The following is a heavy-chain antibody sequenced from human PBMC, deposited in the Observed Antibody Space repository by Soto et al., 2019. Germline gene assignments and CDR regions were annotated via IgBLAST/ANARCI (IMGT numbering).Heavy chain of an antibody. Sequence: QVHLVESVGGVVQPGRSLRLSCIASGFTFSNYGMHWVRQAPGKGLEWVAVMWYDGSNKHYADSVKGRFTISRDNSKITVYLQMNNVGDEATAVIYCARSEEEYGSPGDYWCHGTPVTVSS. J-gene: IGHJ4*01. CDR3: ARSEEEYGSPGDY. V-gene: IGHV3-33*01. CDR1: GFTFSNYG. CDR2: MWYDGSNK. D-gene: IGHD6-13*01.